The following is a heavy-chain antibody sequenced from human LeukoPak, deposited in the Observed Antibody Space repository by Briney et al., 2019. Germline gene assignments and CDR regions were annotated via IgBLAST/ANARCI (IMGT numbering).Heavy chain of an antibody. Sequence: MPSQTLSLTCAVSGGSISSGGYSWSWIRQPPGKGLEWIGYIYHSGSTYYNPSLKSRVTISVDRSKNQFSLKLSSVTAADTAVYYCASLSTGGLGIAAAGGNWGQGTLVTVSS. CDR1: GGSISSGGYS. D-gene: IGHD6-13*01. CDR3: ASLSTGGLGIAAAGGN. CDR2: IYHSGST. V-gene: IGHV4-30-2*01. J-gene: IGHJ4*02.